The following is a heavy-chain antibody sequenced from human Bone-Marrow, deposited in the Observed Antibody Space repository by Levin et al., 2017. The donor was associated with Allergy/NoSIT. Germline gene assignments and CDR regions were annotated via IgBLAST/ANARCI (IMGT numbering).Heavy chain of an antibody. CDR1: GFTFSNYN. D-gene: IGHD2-2*01. CDR2: ISSTSSYM. J-gene: IGHJ6*02. CDR3: TRGSYCTTTSCTNPDYYGMDV. V-gene: IGHV3-21*01. Sequence: LSLPCAASGFTFSNYNMNWVRQAPGKGLEWVSFISSTSSYMYYSDSVKGRFTISRDNAKNSLYLQMNSLRAEDTSVYYCTRGSYCTTTSCTNPDYYGMDVWGQGTTVLVSS.